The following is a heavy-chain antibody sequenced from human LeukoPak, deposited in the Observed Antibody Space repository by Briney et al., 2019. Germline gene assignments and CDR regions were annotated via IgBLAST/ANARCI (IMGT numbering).Heavy chain of an antibody. V-gene: IGHV3-7*03. CDR3: AKGPYYYDSSGYTDYFDY. CDR2: IKQDGNEK. CDR1: GFTFSHAW. D-gene: IGHD3-22*01. Sequence: PGGSLRLSCAVSGFTFSHAWMSWVRQAPGKGLEWVANIKQDGNEKYYVDSVKGRFTISRDNAKNSLYLQMNSLRAEDTALYYCAKGPYYYDSSGYTDYFDYWGQGTLVTVSS. J-gene: IGHJ4*02.